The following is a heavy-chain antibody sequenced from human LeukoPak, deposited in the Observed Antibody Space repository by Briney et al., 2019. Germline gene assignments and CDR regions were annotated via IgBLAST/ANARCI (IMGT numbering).Heavy chain of an antibody. CDR1: GYSFTTYS. D-gene: IGHD1-7*01. V-gene: IGHV1-18*01. CDR3: LRDVADWNYMKEFDY. CDR2: ISGSTGES. Sequence: GASVKVSCKPSGYSFTTYSVSWVRQAPGQGLEWMGRISGSTGESDYEQKLQGRLSLTTDTSTNTAYMELRSLTSDDTAVYYCLRDVADWNYMKEFDYWGQGTLVTVSS. J-gene: IGHJ4*02.